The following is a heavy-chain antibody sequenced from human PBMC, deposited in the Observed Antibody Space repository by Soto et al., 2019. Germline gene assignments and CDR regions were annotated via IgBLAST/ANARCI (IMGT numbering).Heavy chain of an antibody. D-gene: IGHD3-10*01. J-gene: IGHJ5*02. CDR1: GFTFTDYY. V-gene: IGHV3-11*01. CDR2: ISSTGATI. Sequence: QVRLVESGGGLVKPGGSLRLSCAASGFTFTDYYMSWFRQAPGKGLEWVSQISSTGATIYYADSVKGRFTISRDNAENSLYSQMTSLRGEDTAMYYCALRFMVRGAFDPWGQGTLVTVSS. CDR3: ALRFMVRGAFDP.